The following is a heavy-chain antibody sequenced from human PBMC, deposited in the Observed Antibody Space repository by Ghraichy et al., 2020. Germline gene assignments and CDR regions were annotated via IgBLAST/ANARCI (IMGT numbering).Heavy chain of an antibody. D-gene: IGHD5-18*01. CDR1: GYTFTNHG. Sequence: ASVKVSCKASGYTFTNHGVSWVRQAPGQGLEWLGWISAYNGNIKYGQKFQDRVTLTTDTSTGTANMELRSLRFDDTAVYYCARDTPDTNMVIDDAFDIWGQGTLVTVSS. J-gene: IGHJ3*02. CDR3: ARDTPDTNMVIDDAFDI. CDR2: ISAYNGNI. V-gene: IGHV1-18*01.